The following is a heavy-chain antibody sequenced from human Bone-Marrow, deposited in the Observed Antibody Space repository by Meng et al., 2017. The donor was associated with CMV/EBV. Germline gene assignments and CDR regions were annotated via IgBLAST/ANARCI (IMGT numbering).Heavy chain of an antibody. Sequence: SSFTRYWSGGARQMPGKGLEWMGIIYPGDSDTRYSPSFQGQVTISADKSISTAYLQWSSLKASDTAMYYCARLDYYDSSGYETTFDYWGQGTLVTVSS. CDR1: SSFTRYW. CDR3: ARLDYYDSSGYETTFDY. D-gene: IGHD3-22*01. J-gene: IGHJ4*02. V-gene: IGHV5-51*01. CDR2: IYPGDSDT.